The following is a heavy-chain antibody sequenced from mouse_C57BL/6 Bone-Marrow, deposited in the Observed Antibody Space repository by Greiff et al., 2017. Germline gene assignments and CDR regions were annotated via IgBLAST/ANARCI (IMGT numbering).Heavy chain of an antibody. Sequence: QVQLKESGPELVKPGASVKISCKASGYAFSSSWMNWVKQRPGKGLEWIGRLYPGDGDTNYNGKFKGKATLTADKTSSTAYMQLSSLTSEDSAVYFCASYGNYVDYAMDYWCQGTSVTVSS. V-gene: IGHV1-82*01. J-gene: IGHJ4*01. CDR1: GYAFSSSW. CDR2: LYPGDGDT. CDR3: ASYGNYVDYAMDY. D-gene: IGHD2-1*01.